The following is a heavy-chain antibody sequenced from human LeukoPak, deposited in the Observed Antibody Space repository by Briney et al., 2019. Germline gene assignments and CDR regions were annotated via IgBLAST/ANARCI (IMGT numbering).Heavy chain of an antibody. J-gene: IGHJ6*02. CDR2: ISSSSTI. Sequence: RTGGSLRLSCAASGFTFSSYSMNWVRQAPGKGLEWVSYISSSSTIYYADSVKGRFTISRDNAKNSLYLQMNSLRAEDTAVYYCARDRWELLSNSYHYCGLDVWGQGTTVTVSS. CDR1: GFTFSSYS. V-gene: IGHV3-48*01. D-gene: IGHD2-15*01. CDR3: ARDRWELLSNSYHYCGLDV.